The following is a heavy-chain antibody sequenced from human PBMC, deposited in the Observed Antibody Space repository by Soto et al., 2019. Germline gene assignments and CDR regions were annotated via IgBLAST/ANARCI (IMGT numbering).Heavy chain of an antibody. Sequence: ASVKVSCKASGYTFTSYGISWVRQAPGQGLERMGWISAYNDNTNYAQKLQGRVTMSTDTSTSTAYMELRSLRSDDTAVYYCARDQALIYCSGGSCPFDPWGQGTLVTVSS. CDR3: ARDQALIYCSGGSCPFDP. CDR2: ISAYNDNT. V-gene: IGHV1-18*01. D-gene: IGHD2-15*01. J-gene: IGHJ5*02. CDR1: GYTFTSYG.